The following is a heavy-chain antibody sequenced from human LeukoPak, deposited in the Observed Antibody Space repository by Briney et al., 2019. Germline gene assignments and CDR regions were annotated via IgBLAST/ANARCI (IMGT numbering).Heavy chain of an antibody. J-gene: IGHJ3*02. V-gene: IGHV1-69*05. Sequence: GASVKVSCKASGGTFSSYAISWVRQAPGQGLEWKGGIIPIFGTANYAQKFQGRVTITTDESTSTAYMELSSLRSEDTAVYYCARPGSAPIYCGGDCYFRPDAFDIWGQGTMVTVSS. CDR3: ARPGSAPIYCGGDCYFRPDAFDI. CDR2: IIPIFGTA. D-gene: IGHD2-21*02. CDR1: GGTFSSYA.